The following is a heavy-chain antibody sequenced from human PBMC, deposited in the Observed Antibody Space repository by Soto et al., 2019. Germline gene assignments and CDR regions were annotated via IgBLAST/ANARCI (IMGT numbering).Heavy chain of an antibody. CDR1: GFTFSSYG. D-gene: IGHD4-17*01. J-gene: IGHJ4*02. Sequence: GGSLRLSCAASGFTFSSYGMHWVRQAPGKGLEWVAVIWYDGSNKYYADSVKGRFTISRDNSKNTLYLQMNSLRAEDTAVYYCARALGYGDFSYWGQGTLVTVSS. CDR2: IWYDGSNK. V-gene: IGHV3-33*01. CDR3: ARALGYGDFSY.